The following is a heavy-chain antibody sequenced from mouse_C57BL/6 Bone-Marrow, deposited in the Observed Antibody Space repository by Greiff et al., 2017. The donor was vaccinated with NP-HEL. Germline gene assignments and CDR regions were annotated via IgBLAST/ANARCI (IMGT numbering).Heavy chain of an antibody. Sequence: QVQLQQSGAELARPGASVKLSCKASGYTFTSYGISWVKQRTGQGLEWIGEIYPRSGNTYYNEKFKGKATLTADKSSSTAYMELRILTSEDAAVYFGARSPLYYGTYFDYWGQGTTLTVSS. V-gene: IGHV1-81*01. CDR3: ARSPLYYGTYFDY. CDR1: GYTFTSYG. CDR2: IYPRSGNT. D-gene: IGHD1-1*01. J-gene: IGHJ2*01.